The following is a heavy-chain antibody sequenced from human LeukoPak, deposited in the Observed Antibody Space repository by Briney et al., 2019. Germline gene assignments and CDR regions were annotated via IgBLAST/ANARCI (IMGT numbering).Heavy chain of an antibody. J-gene: IGHJ4*02. CDR1: GFTFSSYG. CDR3: ATGGGAY. CDR2: ITRRGSAI. D-gene: IGHD3-16*01. Sequence: GGSLRLSCAASGFTFSSYGMYWVRQAPGKGLEWLSYITRRGSAILYADSVRGRFTISRDDAKNSLYLQMNSLRDEDTAVYYCATGGGAYWGQGTLVTVSS. V-gene: IGHV3-48*02.